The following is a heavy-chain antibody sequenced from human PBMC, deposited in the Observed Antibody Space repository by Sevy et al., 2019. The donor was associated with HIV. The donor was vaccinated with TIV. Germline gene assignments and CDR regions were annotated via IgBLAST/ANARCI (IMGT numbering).Heavy chain of an antibody. CDR2: ISAYNGNT. Sequence: ASVKVSCKASGYTFTSYGISWVRQAPGQGLEWMGWISAYNGNTNYAQKLQGRVTMTTDTSTSTAYMELRSLRSGDTAVYYCARDEGTGITIFGVVKKGDAFDIWGQGTMVTVSS. J-gene: IGHJ3*02. V-gene: IGHV1-18*01. CDR1: GYTFTSYG. CDR3: ARDEGTGITIFGVVKKGDAFDI. D-gene: IGHD3-3*01.